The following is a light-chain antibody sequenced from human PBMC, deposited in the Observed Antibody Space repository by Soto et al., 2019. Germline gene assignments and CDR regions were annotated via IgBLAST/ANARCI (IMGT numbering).Light chain of an antibody. CDR2: GAS. CDR3: QQYNNWTRT. J-gene: IGKJ1*01. V-gene: IGKV3-20*01. CDR1: QSFNSIY. Sequence: EIVLTQSPGTLSLSPGERATLSCRASQSFNSIYLAWYQQTPGQAPRXXIYGASSRETGIPDRFSGSGSGTEFTRTISSLQPEDFEVYYCQQYNNWTRTFGQGTKVDIK.